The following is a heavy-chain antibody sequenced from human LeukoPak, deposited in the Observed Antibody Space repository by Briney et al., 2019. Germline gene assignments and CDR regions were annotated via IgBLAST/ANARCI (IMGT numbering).Heavy chain of an antibody. Sequence: LSGGSLRLSCAASGFRFSGYGMHWVRQAPGKGLEGLAFIRHDGTQYHMDSVKGRFSISRDNSRSTLFLQMNSLGAEDTAVYYCGKGRERDYNCLDSWGQGTLVTVSS. CDR2: IRHDGTQ. V-gene: IGHV3-30*02. D-gene: IGHD5-24*01. CDR3: GKGRERDYNCLDS. J-gene: IGHJ4*02. CDR1: GFRFSGYG.